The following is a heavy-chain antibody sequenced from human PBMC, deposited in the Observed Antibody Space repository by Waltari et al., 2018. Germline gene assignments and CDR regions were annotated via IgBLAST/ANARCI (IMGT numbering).Heavy chain of an antibody. Sequence: DVKLTESGAGLVLPGGSRTLSCAATGFSFGVFRMTWARQAPGKGLEWVANIKSEGSATSHADSVNGRFSISRDNAKSSLYLQMNSVSAEDTAIYYCARGAPGYVRVWDSWGQGTMVTVSS. CDR2: IKSEGSAT. J-gene: IGHJ4*02. D-gene: IGHD2-2*01. CDR1: GFSFGVFR. V-gene: IGHV3-7*03. CDR3: ARGAPGYVRVWDS.